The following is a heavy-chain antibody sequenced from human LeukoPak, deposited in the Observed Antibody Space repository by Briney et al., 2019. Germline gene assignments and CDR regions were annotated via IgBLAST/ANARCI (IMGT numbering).Heavy chain of an antibody. J-gene: IGHJ4*02. D-gene: IGHD3-22*01. CDR2: IYYSGST. CDR3: ARASTGRIYYDSSGYYTN. Sequence: PSQTLSLTCTVSGGSISSGDYYWSWIRQPPGKGLEWIGYIYYSGSTYYNPSLKSRVTISVDTSKNQFSLKLSSVTAADTAVYYCARASTGRIYYDSSGYYTNWGQGTLVTVSS. CDR1: GGSISSGDYY. V-gene: IGHV4-30-4*01.